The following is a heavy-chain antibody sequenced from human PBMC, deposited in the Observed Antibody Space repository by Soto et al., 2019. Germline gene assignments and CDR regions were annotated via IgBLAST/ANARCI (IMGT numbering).Heavy chain of an antibody. V-gene: IGHV1-18*04. Sequence: QVQLVQSGGEVKKPGASVKVSCKASGYTFTNYGISWVRQAPGQGLEWLGWISTYNSNTNSAPRLQGRLTMTTDTSTSTAYMELRSLTSDDTAVYYCARDERASCSGGGCFYFVYWGQGTLVTVSS. D-gene: IGHD2-15*01. J-gene: IGHJ4*02. CDR1: GYTFTNYG. CDR2: ISTYNSNT. CDR3: ARDERASCSGGGCFYFVY.